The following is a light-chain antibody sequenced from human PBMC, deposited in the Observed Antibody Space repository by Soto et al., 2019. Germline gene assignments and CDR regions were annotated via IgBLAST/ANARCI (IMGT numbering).Light chain of an antibody. J-gene: IGKJ1*01. V-gene: IGKV3-15*01. CDR1: QSVSSN. CDR3: QQYNNWPQWT. Sequence: EIVMTQSPATLSVSPGERATISCRASQSVSSNLAWYQQKPGQAPRLLIYGASTRATGIPARFSGSGSETEFTLTISSLQSEDFAVYYCQQYNNWPQWTFGQGTKVDI. CDR2: GAS.